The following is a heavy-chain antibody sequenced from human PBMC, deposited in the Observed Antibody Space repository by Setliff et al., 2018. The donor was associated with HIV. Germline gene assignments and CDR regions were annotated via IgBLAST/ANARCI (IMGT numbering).Heavy chain of an antibody. J-gene: IGHJ4*02. V-gene: IGHV3-23*01. D-gene: IGHD4-17*01. CDR1: GFTFSSFA. CDR3: ARADYGDFVEY. Sequence: GGSLRLSCAASGFTFSSFAMTWVRQAPGKGLEWVSSISASATSVYNADSVKGRFTISRDNSKNILYVQMNSLRVEDTAVYYCARADYGDFVEYWGRGTLVTVSS. CDR2: ISASATSV.